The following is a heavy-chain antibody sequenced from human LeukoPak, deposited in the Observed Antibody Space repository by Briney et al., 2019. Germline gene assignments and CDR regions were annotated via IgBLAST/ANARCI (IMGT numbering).Heavy chain of an antibody. D-gene: IGHD3-16*01. J-gene: IGHJ3*02. CDR1: GLTFSSDW. Sequence: GGSLRLSCVGSGLTFSSDWMHWVRQAPGKGPVWVSRINTDGDSTVYADSVKGRFTISKDNAKNTLYLQMNSLRLEDTATYYCARTRGNAFDIWGQGIMVTVSS. CDR2: INTDGDST. CDR3: ARTRGNAFDI. V-gene: IGHV3-74*01.